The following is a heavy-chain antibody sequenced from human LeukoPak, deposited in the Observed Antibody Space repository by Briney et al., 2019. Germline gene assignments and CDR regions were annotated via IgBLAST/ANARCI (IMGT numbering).Heavy chain of an antibody. V-gene: IGHV3-21*01. D-gene: IGHD2-2*01. Sequence: PGGSLRLSCAASGFTFSSYSMNWVRQAPGKGLEWVSSISSSSSYIYYADSVKGRFTISRDNAKNSLYLQMNSLRAEDTAVYYCARDLRLSDAFDIWGQGTMVTVSS. CDR2: ISSSSSYI. J-gene: IGHJ3*02. CDR1: GFTFSSYS. CDR3: ARDLRLSDAFDI.